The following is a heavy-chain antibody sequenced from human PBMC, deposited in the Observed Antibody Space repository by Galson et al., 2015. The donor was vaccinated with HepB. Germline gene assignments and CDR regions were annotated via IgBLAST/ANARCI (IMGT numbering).Heavy chain of an antibody. D-gene: IGHD1-1*01. V-gene: IGHV3-11*06. CDR1: GFMFSDFN. CDR3: ARLKWGLDASSYGGLADS. J-gene: IGHJ4*02. Sequence: SLRLSCATSGFMFSDFNMPWVRQVPGKGLAWVSFISGDNNYTNYAASVQGRFTISRDNTKNSLYLQTNSLRDEDSAVYYCARLKWGLDASSYGGLADSWGQGTVVTVSS. CDR2: ISGDNNYT.